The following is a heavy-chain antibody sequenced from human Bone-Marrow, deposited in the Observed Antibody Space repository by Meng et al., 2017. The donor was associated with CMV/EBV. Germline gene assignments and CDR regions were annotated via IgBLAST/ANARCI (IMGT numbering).Heavy chain of an antibody. V-gene: IGHV3-48*03. J-gene: IGHJ4*02. CDR2: TSSSGTKI. CDR1: GFSFSDYE. Sequence: GESLKISCVVSGFSFSDYEMMWVRQAPGKGLEWVSYTSSSGTKIKYADSVKGRFTISRDNAKRSVYLQMNSLRAEDTAVYYCGVLAHWGQGAVVTVSS. CDR3: GVLAH. D-gene: IGHD3-3*02.